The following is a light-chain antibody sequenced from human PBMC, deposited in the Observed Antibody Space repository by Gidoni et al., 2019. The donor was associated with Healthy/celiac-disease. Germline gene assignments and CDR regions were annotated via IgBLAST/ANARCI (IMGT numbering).Light chain of an antibody. Sequence: QSVLTQPPSASGTPGQRVTISCSGSSSNIGSNTVNWYQPLPGTAPKLLIYSNNQRPSGVPDRFSGSKSGTSASLAISGLQSEDEADYYCAAWDDSLNASYVFGTGTKVTVL. J-gene: IGLJ1*01. CDR2: SNN. V-gene: IGLV1-44*01. CDR3: AAWDDSLNASYV. CDR1: SSNIGSNT.